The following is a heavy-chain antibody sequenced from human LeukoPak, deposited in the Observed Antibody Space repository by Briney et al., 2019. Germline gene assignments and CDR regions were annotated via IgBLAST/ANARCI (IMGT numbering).Heavy chain of an antibody. Sequence: ASVKVSCEASGYTFTDYTINWVRQAPGQGLEWMGWINTNTGNPTYAQGFTGRFVFSLDTPVSTTYLQISSLKAEDTAVYYCARGGPFDCWGQGALVTVSS. CDR1: GYTFTDYT. J-gene: IGHJ4*02. CDR2: INTNTGNP. V-gene: IGHV7-4-1*02. CDR3: ARGGPFDC.